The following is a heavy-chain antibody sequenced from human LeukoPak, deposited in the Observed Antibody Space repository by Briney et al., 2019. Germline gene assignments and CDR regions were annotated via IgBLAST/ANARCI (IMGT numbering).Heavy chain of an antibody. CDR2: IKSDGST. CDR3: ARAPSEIGGYYPEYFRH. D-gene: IGHD3-22*01. CDR1: GFTFSSYW. Sequence: GGSLRLSCAASGFTFSSYWMHWVRQAPGKGLVWVSRIKSDGSTNYADYVEGRFTISRDNAKNTLSLQMNSLRAEDTGVYYCARAPSEIGGYYPEYFRHWGQGTLVTVSS. V-gene: IGHV3-74*01. J-gene: IGHJ1*01.